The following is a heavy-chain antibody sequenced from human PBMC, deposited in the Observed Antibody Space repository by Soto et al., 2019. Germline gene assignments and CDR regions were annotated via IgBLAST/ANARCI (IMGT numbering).Heavy chain of an antibody. CDR3: ARAGRSLLEWLPYGSMDV. V-gene: IGHV1-18*01. D-gene: IGHD3-3*01. CDR2: ISAYNGNT. J-gene: IGHJ6*03. CDR1: GYTFTSYG. Sequence: ASVKVSCKASGYTFTSYGISWVRQAPGQGLEWMGWISAYNGNTNYAQKLQGRVTMTTDTSTGTAYMELRSLRSDDTAVYYCARAGRSLLEWLPYGSMDVWGKGTTVTVSS.